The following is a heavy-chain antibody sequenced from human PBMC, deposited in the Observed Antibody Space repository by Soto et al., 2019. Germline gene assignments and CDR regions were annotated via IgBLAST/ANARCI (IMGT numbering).Heavy chain of an antibody. V-gene: IGHV4-59*01. CDR2: IYYSGST. D-gene: IGHD6-19*01. CDR3: ARGIAVAGDY. Sequence: SETLSLTCTVSGGSISSYYWSWVRQPPGKGLEWIGYIYYSGSTNYNPSLKSRVTISVDTSKNQFSLKLSSVTAADTAVYYCARGIAVAGDYWGQGTLVTVSS. J-gene: IGHJ4*02. CDR1: GGSISSYY.